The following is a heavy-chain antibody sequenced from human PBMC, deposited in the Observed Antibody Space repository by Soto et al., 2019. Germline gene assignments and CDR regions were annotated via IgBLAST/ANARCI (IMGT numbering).Heavy chain of an antibody. CDR1: GYTFTSFG. CDR3: ARDKMIDDYGLGTYDY. V-gene: IGHV1-18*04. D-gene: IGHD3-10*01. Sequence: QVQLVQSGGEVKKPGASSKVSCKTSGYTFTSFGVSWVRQALGQRLEWMGWISGYNGKTKYAQTLQGRVTMTADTSTRTVYLELRGLRPDDTAVYFCARDKMIDDYGLGTYDYWGQGTTVTVSS. CDR2: ISGYNGKT. J-gene: IGHJ4*02.